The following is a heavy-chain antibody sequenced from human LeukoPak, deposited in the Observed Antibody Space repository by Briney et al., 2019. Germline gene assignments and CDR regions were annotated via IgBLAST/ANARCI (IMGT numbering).Heavy chain of an antibody. Sequence: GRSLRLSCAASGFTFSSYAMHWVRQAPGKGLEWVAVISYDGSNKYYADSVKGRFTISRDNSKNTLYLQMNSLRAEDTAVYYCARDGVEYGDYAEHFQHWGQGTLVTVSS. V-gene: IGHV3-30*04. D-gene: IGHD4-17*01. CDR2: ISYDGSNK. J-gene: IGHJ1*01. CDR3: ARDGVEYGDYAEHFQH. CDR1: GFTFSSYA.